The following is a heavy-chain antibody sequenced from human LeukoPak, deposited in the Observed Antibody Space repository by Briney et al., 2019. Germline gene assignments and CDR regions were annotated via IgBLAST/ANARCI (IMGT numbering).Heavy chain of an antibody. CDR2: VNPVSGRT. CDR3: ARADRLVGSPYLIGP. V-gene: IGHV1-2*02. J-gene: IGHJ5*02. CDR1: GYNFIEYY. Sequence: ASVKVSCTTSGYNFIEYYMHWVRQAPGHGLERMGWVNPVSGRTSIAQKFQDRIRFTTDSSINTFYMEVSWLTSDDTAIYYCARADRLVGSPYLIGPWGQGTLVTVSS. D-gene: IGHD1-26*01.